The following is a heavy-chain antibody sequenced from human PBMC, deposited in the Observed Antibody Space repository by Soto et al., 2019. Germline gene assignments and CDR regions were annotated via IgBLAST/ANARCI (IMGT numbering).Heavy chain of an antibody. CDR3: ARGHYGMDV. CDR1: GFIVSINY. V-gene: IGHV3-53*01. Sequence: SGGSLRLSCAASGFIVSINYMNWVRQSPGKGLEWVSVLYSGGRSYSADSVKGRFIISRDNSKNTVYLQMNSLRAEDTAVYYCARGHYGMDVSGQGTTVTVSS. CDR2: LYSGGRS. J-gene: IGHJ6*02.